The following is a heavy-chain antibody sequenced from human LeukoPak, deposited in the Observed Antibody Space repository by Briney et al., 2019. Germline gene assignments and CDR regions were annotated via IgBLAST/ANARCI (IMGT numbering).Heavy chain of an antibody. CDR1: GYSFSTYW. Sequence: GESLKISCKGSGYSFSTYWIGWVRQMPGKGLEWMGIIYPGDSDTTYSPSFQGQVTISADKSINTAYLQWSSLKASDTAMYYCARRSGSYYYFDYWGQGTLVTVSS. V-gene: IGHV5-51*01. CDR3: ARRSGSYYYFDY. D-gene: IGHD1-26*01. CDR2: IYPGDSDT. J-gene: IGHJ4*02.